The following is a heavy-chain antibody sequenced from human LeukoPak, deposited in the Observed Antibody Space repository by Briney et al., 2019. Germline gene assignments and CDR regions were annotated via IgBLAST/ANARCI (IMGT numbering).Heavy chain of an antibody. CDR1: GYTFTSYG. V-gene: IGHV1-18*01. J-gene: IGHJ5*02. CDR2: ISAYNGNT. D-gene: IGHD2-2*01. CDR3: ARNTGYCSSTSCYDWFDP. Sequence: GASVKVSCKASGYTFTSYGINWVRQAPGQALEWMGWISAYNGNTNYAQKLQGKVTMTTDTSTSTAYMELRSLRSDDTAVYYCARNTGYCSSTSCYDWFDPWGQGTLVTVSS.